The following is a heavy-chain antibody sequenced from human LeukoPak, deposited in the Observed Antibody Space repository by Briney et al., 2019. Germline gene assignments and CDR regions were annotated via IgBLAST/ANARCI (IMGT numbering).Heavy chain of an antibody. J-gene: IGHJ6*02. CDR3: ARDIPYYGMDV. CDR1: GFTASSNY. D-gene: IGHD3-16*01. V-gene: IGHV3-53*01. CDR2: IYSGGST. Sequence: GGSLRLSCAASGFTASSNYMSWVRQAPGKGLEWVSVIYSGGSTYYADSVKGRFTISRDNSKNTLYLQMNSLRAEDTAVYYCARDIPYYGMDVWGQGTTVTVSS.